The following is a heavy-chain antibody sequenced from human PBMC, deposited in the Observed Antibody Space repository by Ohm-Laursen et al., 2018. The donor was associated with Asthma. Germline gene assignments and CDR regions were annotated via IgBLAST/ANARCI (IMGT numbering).Heavy chain of an antibody. Sequence: SDTLSLTCAVYGGSFSGYYWSWIRQPPGKGLEWIGEINHSGGTNYNPSLKSRVTISVDTSKNQFSLKLSSVTAADTAVYYCARNCWVTARKYNWFDPWGQGTLVTVSS. J-gene: IGHJ5*02. CDR3: ARNCWVTARKYNWFDP. CDR1: GGSFSGYY. CDR2: INHSGGT. D-gene: IGHD2-21*02. V-gene: IGHV4-34*01.